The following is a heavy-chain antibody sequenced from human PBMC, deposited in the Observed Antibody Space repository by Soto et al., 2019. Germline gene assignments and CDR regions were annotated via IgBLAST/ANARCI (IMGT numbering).Heavy chain of an antibody. Sequence: QVQLVQSGAEVKKPGASVKVSCKASGYTFPSYDINWVRQATGQGLEWMGWMNPNSGNTGYAQKYQGRVTMTRNTSIRTAYMALSSLRSEDTAVYYCEREHYGNSAWFDPWGQGTLVTVSS. CDR1: GYTFPSYD. J-gene: IGHJ5*02. CDR2: MNPNSGNT. V-gene: IGHV1-8*01. CDR3: EREHYGNSAWFDP. D-gene: IGHD3-10*01.